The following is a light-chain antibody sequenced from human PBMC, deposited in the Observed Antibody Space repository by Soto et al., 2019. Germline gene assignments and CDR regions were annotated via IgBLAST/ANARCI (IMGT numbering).Light chain of an antibody. CDR1: QSVSTKY. CDR2: GAS. J-gene: IGKJ1*01. CDR3: QQLDTSPRT. V-gene: IGKV3-20*01. Sequence: EIVLTQSPGILSLSPGERATLSCRASQSVSTKYLVWYQQKPGQAPRLLIYGASSRATGIPDRFSGSGSGTDFTLTISRLEPEDFAVYYCQQLDTSPRTFGQGTRVEVQ.